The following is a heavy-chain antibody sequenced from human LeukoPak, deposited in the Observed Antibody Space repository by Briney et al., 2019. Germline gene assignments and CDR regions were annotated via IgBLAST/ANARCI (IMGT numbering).Heavy chain of an antibody. V-gene: IGHV4-59*11. J-gene: IGHJ4*02. CDR2: IYYSGST. CDR1: GGSISSHY. D-gene: IGHD1-26*01. Sequence: SETLSLTCTVSGGSISSHYWSWIRQPPGKGLEWIGYIYYSGSTNYNPSLKSRVTISVDTSKNQFSLKLSSVTAADTAVYYCARAPSVGATRGAFDYWGQGTLVTVSS. CDR3: ARAPSVGATRGAFDY.